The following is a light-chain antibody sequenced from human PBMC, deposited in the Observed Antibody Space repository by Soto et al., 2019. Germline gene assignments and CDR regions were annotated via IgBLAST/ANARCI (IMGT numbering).Light chain of an antibody. CDR1: QGIKNW. CDR2: TGS. CDR3: QQAASSPIT. V-gene: IGKV1-12*01. Sequence: DIQMTQSPSYVSASVVDRDTITCRASQGIKNWLAWYQQTKGKAPNLLIYTGSSLQSGVPSRFRGSGSGTDFTLTINRLQPEDFETYYCQQAASSPITFGQGTRLEIK. J-gene: IGKJ5*01.